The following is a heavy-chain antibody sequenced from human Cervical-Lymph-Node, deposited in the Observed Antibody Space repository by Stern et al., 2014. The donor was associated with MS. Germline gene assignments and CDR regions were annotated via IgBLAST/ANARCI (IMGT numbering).Heavy chain of an antibody. V-gene: IGHV2-26*01. Sequence: QITLKESGPVLVKPTETLTLTCTVSGVSLRNPRMGVSRIRQSPGRALECRAHIFSNGEKSYNISLKDRLTVSKDASKSQMVLTMTNVDPVDTGTYCCVRAERYGVRDYWGQGTLVTVSS. CDR1: GVSLRNPRMG. CDR2: IFSNGEK. CDR3: VRAERYGVRDY. D-gene: IGHD5-24*01. J-gene: IGHJ4*02.